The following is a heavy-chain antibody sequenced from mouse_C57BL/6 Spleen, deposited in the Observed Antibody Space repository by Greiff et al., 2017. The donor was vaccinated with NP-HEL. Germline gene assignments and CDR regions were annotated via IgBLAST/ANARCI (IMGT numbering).Heavy chain of an antibody. CDR1: GFTFSSYG. CDR3: ARQGDYDEIYYFDY. D-gene: IGHD2-4*01. Sequence: EVQRVESGGDLVKPGGSLKLSCAASGFTFSSYGMSWVRQTPDKRLEWVATISSGGSYTYYPDSVKGRFTISRDNAKNTLYLQMSSLKSEDTAMYYCARQGDYDEIYYFDYWGQGTTLTVSS. V-gene: IGHV5-6*01. J-gene: IGHJ2*01. CDR2: ISSGGSYT.